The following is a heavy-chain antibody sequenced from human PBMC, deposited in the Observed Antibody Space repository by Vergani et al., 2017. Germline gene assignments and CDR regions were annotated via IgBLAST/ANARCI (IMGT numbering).Heavy chain of an antibody. D-gene: IGHD5-12*01. CDR3: TRQPQEGASGPPSVPT. CDR2: IHYSGST. J-gene: IGHJ4*02. CDR1: GGSISSSSHF. Sequence: QLQLHKSGPGLVKPSETLSLTCTLSGGSISSSSHFWGWLRQTPGKGLEWIRSIHYSGSTHYNPSLESRVTISVDPSKNQFSLKLNSMTAADTAVYYCTRQPQEGASGPPSVPTWGQGISVIVSS. V-gene: IGHV4-39*01.